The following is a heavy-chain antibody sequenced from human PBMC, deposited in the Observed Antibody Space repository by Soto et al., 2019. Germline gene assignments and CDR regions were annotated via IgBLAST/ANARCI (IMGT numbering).Heavy chain of an antibody. CDR2: IYYSGST. J-gene: IGHJ4*02. V-gene: IGHV4-31*03. D-gene: IGHD6-19*01. CDR3: ASSRRAVAGGLDY. CDR1: GGSIRSGGYY. Sequence: QVQLQESGPGLVKPSQTLSLTCTVSGGSIRSGGYYWSWIRQHPGKGLEWIGYIYYSGSTYYNPSLKSRVTISVDTSKNQFSLKLSSVTAADTAVYYCASSRRAVAGGLDYWGQGTLVTVSS.